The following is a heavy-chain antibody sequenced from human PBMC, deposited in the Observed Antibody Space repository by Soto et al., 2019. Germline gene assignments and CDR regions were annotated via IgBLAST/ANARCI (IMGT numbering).Heavy chain of an antibody. CDR1: GFTFSNAW. CDR3: TTDLAYCGGDCYWPFDY. D-gene: IGHD2-21*02. Sequence: GGSLRLSCAASGFTFSNAWMNWVRQAPGKGLEWVGRIKSKTDGGTTDYAAPVKGRFTISRDDSKNTLYLQMNSLKTEDTAVYYCTTDLAYCGGDCYWPFDYWGQGTLVTVSS. V-gene: IGHV3-15*07. J-gene: IGHJ4*02. CDR2: IKSKTDGGTT.